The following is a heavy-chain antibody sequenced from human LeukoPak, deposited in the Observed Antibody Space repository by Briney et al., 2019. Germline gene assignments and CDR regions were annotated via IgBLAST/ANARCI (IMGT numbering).Heavy chain of an antibody. CDR1: GGSTSSSDW. CDR2: IYYSGST. D-gene: IGHD1-26*01. Sequence: SETLSLTCAVSGGSTSSSDWWSWVRQPPGKGLDWLGQIYYSGSTNYNPSLKSRVTISVDKSKTQFSLKLSSATAADTAVYYCARVSGSYFDYWGQGTLVTVSS. J-gene: IGHJ4*02. CDR3: ARVSGSYFDY. V-gene: IGHV4-4*02.